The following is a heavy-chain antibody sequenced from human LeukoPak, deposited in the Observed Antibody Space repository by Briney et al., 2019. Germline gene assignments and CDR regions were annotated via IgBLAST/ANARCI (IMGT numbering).Heavy chain of an antibody. CDR3: ARGGDSSYYGYY. Sequence: PGGSLRLSCAASGFTVSSNYMNWVRQAPGKGLEWVSLIYSGGSTHYADSVKGRFTISRDNSKNTLYLQMNSLRAEDTAVYYCARGGDSSYYGYYWGQGTLVTVSS. V-gene: IGHV3-66*01. CDR2: IYSGGST. D-gene: IGHD3-22*01. J-gene: IGHJ4*02. CDR1: GFTVSSNY.